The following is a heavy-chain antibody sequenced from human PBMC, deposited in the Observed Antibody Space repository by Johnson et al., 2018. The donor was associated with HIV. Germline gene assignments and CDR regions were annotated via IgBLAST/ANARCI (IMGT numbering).Heavy chain of an antibody. CDR3: TTDQGYYGDAFDI. CDR2: INNDGSST. Sequence: VQLLESGGGLVQPGGSLRLSCAASGFTFSSYWMHWVRQVPGKGLVWVSRINNDGSSTSYADSVKGRFTISRDDSKNTLYLQMNSLKTEDTAVYYCTTDQGYYGDAFDIWGQGTMVTVSS. V-gene: IGHV3-74*01. D-gene: IGHD3-10*01. J-gene: IGHJ3*02. CDR1: GFTFSSYW.